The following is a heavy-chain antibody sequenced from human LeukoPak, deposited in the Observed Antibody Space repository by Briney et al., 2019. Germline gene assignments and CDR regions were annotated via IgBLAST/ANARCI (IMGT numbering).Heavy chain of an antibody. V-gene: IGHV3-9*01. CDR3: AINGGGDSGYGNFDY. D-gene: IGHD5-12*01. CDR2: INWNSDSI. CDR1: GFTFDDYA. J-gene: IGHJ4*02. Sequence: HPGRSLRLSCAVSGFTFDDYAMHRVRQVPGKGLEWVSGINWNSDSIGYADSVKGRFTTSRDNAKNSLYLQVNSLRAEDTAFYYCAINGGGDSGYGNFDYWGQGTLVTVSS.